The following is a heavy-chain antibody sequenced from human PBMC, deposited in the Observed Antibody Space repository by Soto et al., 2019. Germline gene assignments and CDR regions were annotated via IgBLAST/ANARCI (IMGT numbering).Heavy chain of an antibody. CDR1: GFTFSTYN. D-gene: IGHD2-15*01. CDR3: ARYCSGGSCYSYYYYGMDV. Sequence: ESGGGLVKPGGSLRLSCAASGFTFSTYNMNWVRQAPGKGLEWVSSISSSSRYIYYADSVKGRFTISRDNAKNSLYLQMNSLRAEDTAVYYCARYCSGGSCYSYYYYGMDVWGQGTTVTVSS. J-gene: IGHJ6*02. V-gene: IGHV3-21*01. CDR2: ISSSSRYI.